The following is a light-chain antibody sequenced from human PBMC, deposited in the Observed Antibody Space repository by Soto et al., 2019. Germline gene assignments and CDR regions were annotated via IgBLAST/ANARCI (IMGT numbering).Light chain of an antibody. CDR1: SSDVGSYDH. V-gene: IGLV2-14*01. CDR2: EVS. Sequence: QSVLTQPASVSGSPGQSISISCSETSSDVGSYDHVAWYQQFPGKTPKLMIYEVSNRPSGVSSRFSGSKSGNTASLTISGLQAEDEADYYCISYTGSSTSYVFGSGTKV. CDR3: ISYTGSSTSYV. J-gene: IGLJ1*01.